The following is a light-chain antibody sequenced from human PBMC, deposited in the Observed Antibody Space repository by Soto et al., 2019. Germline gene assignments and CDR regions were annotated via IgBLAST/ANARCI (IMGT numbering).Light chain of an antibody. CDR2: KAS. J-gene: IGKJ1*01. CDR1: QTISGW. Sequence: DIQTTVSPSTLSGSLGDRLTMTCWASQTISGWLAWYQQKPGKAPKLLIYKASTLKSGVPSRFSGSGSGTEFTLTISSLQPDDFATYYCQHYISYSEAFGQGTKVDIK. CDR3: QHYISYSEA. V-gene: IGKV1-5*03.